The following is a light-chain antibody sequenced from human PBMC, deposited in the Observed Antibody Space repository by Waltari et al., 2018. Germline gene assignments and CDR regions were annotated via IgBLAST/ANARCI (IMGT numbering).Light chain of an antibody. CDR1: SGTISTTY. CDR2: EDD. Sequence: NFMLTQPHSVSESPGKTVTISCTRSSGTISTTYVQWYPQRPGSAPTALIFEDDRRPSGVPDRFSGSIDRSSNSASLTISGLKTEDEADYYCQSYQSTSVIFGGGTKLTVL. V-gene: IGLV6-57*03. CDR3: QSYQSTSVI. J-gene: IGLJ2*01.